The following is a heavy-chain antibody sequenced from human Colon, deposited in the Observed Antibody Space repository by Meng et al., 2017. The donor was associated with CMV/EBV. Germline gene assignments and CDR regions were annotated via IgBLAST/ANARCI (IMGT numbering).Heavy chain of an antibody. CDR1: GFTFSSYS. V-gene: IGHV3-48*04. J-gene: IGHJ6*02. CDR2: ISSSSSTI. D-gene: IGHD3-22*01. Sequence: GGSLRLSCAASGFTFSSYSMNWVRQAPGKGLEWVSYISSSSSTIYYADSVKGRFTISRDNAKNSLYLQMNSLRAEDTAVYYCARDLLYDSSGYYYYGMDVWGQGTTVTVFS. CDR3: ARDLLYDSSGYYYYGMDV.